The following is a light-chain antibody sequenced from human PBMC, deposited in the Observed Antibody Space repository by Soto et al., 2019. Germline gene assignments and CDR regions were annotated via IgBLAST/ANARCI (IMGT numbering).Light chain of an antibody. CDR1: QSISSNF. Sequence: EIVLTQSPGILSLSPGERASLSCGASQSISSNFLARYQQKPVQAPRLLNDDATNKATGIPVRFSGSGSGTDFTITSISQEHEDFGLCYWQQRSDWFTFGQGTRLEIK. V-gene: IGKV3D-20*02. CDR2: DAT. J-gene: IGKJ5*01. CDR3: QQRSDWFT.